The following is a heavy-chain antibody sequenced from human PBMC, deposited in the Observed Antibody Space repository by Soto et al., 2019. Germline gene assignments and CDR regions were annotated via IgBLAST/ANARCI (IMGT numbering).Heavy chain of an antibody. Sequence: QVQLQESGPGLVKPSQTLSLTCTVSGGSISSGGYYWGWIRQHPGKGLEWIGYIYYSGSTYYNHSLKSRVTISVDTSKNQFSLKLSSVTAADTAVYYCERGVYGEKWFEPWGHGTLVTVSS. CDR1: GGSISSGGYY. V-gene: IGHV4-31*03. CDR3: ERGVYGEKWFEP. CDR2: IYYSGST. J-gene: IGHJ5*02. D-gene: IGHD3-10*01.